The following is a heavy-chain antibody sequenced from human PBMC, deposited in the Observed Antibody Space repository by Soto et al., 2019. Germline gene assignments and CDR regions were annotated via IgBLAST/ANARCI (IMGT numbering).Heavy chain of an antibody. D-gene: IGHD3-9*01. CDR3: ARRRPTGYYNY. CDR1: GFPFSDYY. Sequence: QVQLVESGGDLVKPGGSLRLSCAASGFPFSDYYMSWIRQAPGKGLEWVSSIGSSSSYTNYADSVKGRFTISRDNAKNSLYLQMNRLRAADTAVYYCARRRPTGYYNYWGQGTLVTVSA. V-gene: IGHV3-11*05. CDR2: IGSSSSYT. J-gene: IGHJ4*02.